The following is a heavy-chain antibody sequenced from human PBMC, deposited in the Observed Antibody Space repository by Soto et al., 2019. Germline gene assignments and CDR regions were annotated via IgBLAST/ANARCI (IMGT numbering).Heavy chain of an antibody. CDR1: GGSFSGYY. CDR2: INHSGST. Sequence: SETLSLTCAVYGGSFSGYYWSWIRQPPGKGLEWIGEINHSGSTNYNPSLKSRVTISVDTSKNQFSLKLSSVTAADTAVYYCARGKLSDYVWGSYRYQFDYWGQGTVVTVSS. V-gene: IGHV4-34*01. CDR3: ARGKLSDYVWGSYRYQFDY. D-gene: IGHD3-16*02. J-gene: IGHJ4*02.